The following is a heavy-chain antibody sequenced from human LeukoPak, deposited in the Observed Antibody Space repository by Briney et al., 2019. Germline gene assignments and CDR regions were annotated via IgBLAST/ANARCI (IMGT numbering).Heavy chain of an antibody. CDR1: GFTFSSYA. Sequence: PGGSLILSCAASGFTFSSYAMSWVRPAPGKGLEWVSAISGSGGSTYYAASVKGRFSISRDNSKSTLYLQMNSLRAEETAVYYCAKGEGRGLYYVDYWGQGTLVTASS. CDR2: ISGSGGST. J-gene: IGHJ4*02. V-gene: IGHV3-23*01. D-gene: IGHD2-2*01. CDR3: AKGEGRGLYYVDY.